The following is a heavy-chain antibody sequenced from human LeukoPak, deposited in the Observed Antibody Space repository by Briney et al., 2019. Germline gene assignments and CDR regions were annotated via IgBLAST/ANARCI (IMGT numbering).Heavy chain of an antibody. CDR2: IKQDGSEK. Sequence: SGGSLRLSCAASGFTFSSYWMSWVRQAPGKGLEWVANIKQDGSEKYYVDSVKGRFTISRDNAKNSLYLQMNSLRAEDTAVYYCAKDAHPVVPEQPNFEPILPPYYYYYYMDVWGKGTTVTISS. CDR3: AKDAHPVVPEQPNFEPILPPYYYYYYMDV. V-gene: IGHV3-7*01. J-gene: IGHJ6*03. D-gene: IGHD2-2*01. CDR1: GFTFSSYW.